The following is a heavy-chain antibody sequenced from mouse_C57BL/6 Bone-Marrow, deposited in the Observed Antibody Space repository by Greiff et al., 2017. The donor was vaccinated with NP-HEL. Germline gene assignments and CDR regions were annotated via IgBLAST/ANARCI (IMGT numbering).Heavy chain of an antibody. J-gene: IGHJ2*01. Sequence: QVQLQQSGAELVKPGASVKLSCKASGYTFTEYTIHWVKQRPGQGLEWIGWIYPGSGSIKYNEKFKDKATLTADKSSSTVYMELSRLTSDDSAVYDCARYEGYYDGCLSYWGQGTTPTVSA. CDR3: ARYEGYYDGCLSY. CDR2: IYPGSGSI. D-gene: IGHD1-1*01. V-gene: IGHV1-62-2*01. CDR1: GYTFTEYT.